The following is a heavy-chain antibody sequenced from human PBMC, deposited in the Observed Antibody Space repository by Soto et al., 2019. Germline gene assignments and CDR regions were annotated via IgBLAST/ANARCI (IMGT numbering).Heavy chain of an antibody. Sequence: QVQLVQSGAEVKKPGASVTVSCKASGYTFDRYAMSWLRQAPGQGLEWMGWITGDTHVATYAQKFQGRVSLTRDRPPTTAYMELRSLRYDDTAAYYCARDHPTDHWGQGTMETVAS. CDR3: ARDHPTDH. V-gene: IGHV1-18*01. CDR1: GYTFDRYA. CDR2: ITGDTHVA. J-gene: IGHJ5*02.